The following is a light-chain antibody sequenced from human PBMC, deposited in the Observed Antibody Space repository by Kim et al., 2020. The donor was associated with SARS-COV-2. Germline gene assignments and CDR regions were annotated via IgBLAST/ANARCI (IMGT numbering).Light chain of an antibody. V-gene: IGLV1-44*01. CDR3: AAWDDSLNGLWV. J-gene: IGLJ3*02. Sequence: QRVTISCSGSSSNIGSNTGNWYQQLPGTAPKLLIYSNNQRPSGVPDRFSGSKSGTSASLAISGLQSEDEADYYCAAWDDSLNGLWVFGGGTQLTVL. CDR2: SNN. CDR1: SSNIGSNT.